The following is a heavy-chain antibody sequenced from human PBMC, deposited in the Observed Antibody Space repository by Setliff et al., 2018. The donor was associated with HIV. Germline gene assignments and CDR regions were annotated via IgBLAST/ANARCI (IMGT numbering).Heavy chain of an antibody. J-gene: IGHJ5*02. CDR3: ARILVAAAGTGFDP. Sequence: KPSETLSLTGTVSGGSASNRRYYWAWIRQPPGKGLEYIGSIHYNEKTYYNPSLKSRVIISIDKSKNKFSLKVSSVTAADTAVYYCARILVAAAGTGFDPWGQGILVTVSS. CDR2: IHYNEKT. V-gene: IGHV4-39*07. D-gene: IGHD6-13*01. CDR1: GGSASNRRYY.